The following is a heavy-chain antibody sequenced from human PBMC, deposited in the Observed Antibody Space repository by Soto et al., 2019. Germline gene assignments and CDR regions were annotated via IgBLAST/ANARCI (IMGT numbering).Heavy chain of an antibody. CDR1: GLTFSNYA. J-gene: IGHJ4*02. CDR3: AKNQQRELPRVIDF. CDR2: MSGSSSTT. D-gene: IGHD1-7*01. Sequence: GGSLRLSCATSGLTFSNYAMSWVRQAPGGGLEWVSSMSGSSSTTYYADSVRGRFTISRDRSKNTLYLQMSSLRAEDTALYYCAKNQQRELPRVIDFWGQGTRVTVSS. V-gene: IGHV3-23*01.